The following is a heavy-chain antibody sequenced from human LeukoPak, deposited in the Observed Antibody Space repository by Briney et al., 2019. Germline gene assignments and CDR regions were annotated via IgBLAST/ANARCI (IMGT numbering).Heavy chain of an antibody. CDR3: SRAAGYDFILEY. CDR2: IRSEAYDTTP. CDR1: GFTFGDYG. J-gene: IGHJ4*02. V-gene: IGHV3-49*03. D-gene: IGHD5-12*01. Sequence: GVSLRLSCTASGFTFGDYGMSWFRQAPGKGLEWVGFIRSEAYDTTPQYGASVKGRFTISKDDSRRIAFLQMSGLKAEDTAVYYCSRAAGYDFILEYWGQGTLVTVSS.